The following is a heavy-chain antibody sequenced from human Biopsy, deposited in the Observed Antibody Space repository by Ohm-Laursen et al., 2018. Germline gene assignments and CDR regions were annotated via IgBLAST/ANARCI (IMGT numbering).Heavy chain of an antibody. Sequence: SDTLSLTCTVSGASVTSGSYYWSWIRQPPGNGLEWLGYISNIGSTNYNPSLKSRVTISVDTSKNHFSLKLTSVTAADTAVYYCARESALAGDFDSWGQGTLVTVSS. CDR1: GASVTSGSYY. J-gene: IGHJ4*02. V-gene: IGHV4-61*01. CDR2: ISNIGST. CDR3: ARESALAGDFDS. D-gene: IGHD6-19*01.